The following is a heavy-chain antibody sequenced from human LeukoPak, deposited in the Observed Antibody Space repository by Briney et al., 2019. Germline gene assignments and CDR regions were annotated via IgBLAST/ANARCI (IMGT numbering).Heavy chain of an antibody. CDR1: GYSFTSYW. J-gene: IGHJ3*02. D-gene: IGHD6-19*01. V-gene: IGHV5-51*01. CDR2: IYPGDSDT. CDR3: ARHHSSGPRIVAFAI. Sequence: GEPLKISCKGSGYSFTSYWIGWVRQMPGKGLEWMGIIYPGDSDTRYSPSFQGQVTISADKSISTAYLQWSSLKASDTARYYCARHHSSGPRIVAFAIWGQGTMVTVSS.